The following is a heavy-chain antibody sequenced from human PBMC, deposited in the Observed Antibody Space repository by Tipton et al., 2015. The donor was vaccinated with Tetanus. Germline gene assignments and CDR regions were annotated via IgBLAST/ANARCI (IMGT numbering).Heavy chain of an antibody. CDR1: GGSINSGTYS. CDR2: VYNSGGT. D-gene: IGHD3-3*01. V-gene: IGHV4-39*01. CDR3: ARIYDFWSGYYSDH. Sequence: TLSLTCTVSGGSINSGTYSWGWIRQPPGKGLEWIGSVYNSGGTYYNPSLKSQVTISVDTSKNQFSLKLSSVTAADTAVYYCARIYDFWSGYYSDHWGQGTLVTVSS. J-gene: IGHJ4*02.